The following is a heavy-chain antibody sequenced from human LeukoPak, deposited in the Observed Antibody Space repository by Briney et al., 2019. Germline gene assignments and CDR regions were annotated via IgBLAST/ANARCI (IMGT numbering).Heavy chain of an antibody. CDR3: ARGRYYGSGSKNWFDS. Sequence: SVKVSCKTSGDAFSDYTLNWVRQGPGQGLEWMGRIIPILGVPTYAQKFQDRVTITADRSTNTAYMELNSLKSEDTAMYYCARGRYYGSGSKNWFDSWGQGTLVTVSS. V-gene: IGHV1-69*02. CDR1: GDAFSDYT. CDR2: IIPILGVP. J-gene: IGHJ5*01. D-gene: IGHD3-10*01.